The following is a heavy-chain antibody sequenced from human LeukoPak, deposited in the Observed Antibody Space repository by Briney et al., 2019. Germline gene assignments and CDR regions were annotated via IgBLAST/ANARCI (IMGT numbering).Heavy chain of an antibody. V-gene: IGHV3-23*01. CDR3: AKANWVSNADAVW. D-gene: IGHD1-1*01. J-gene: IGHJ4*02. Sequence: GGSLRLSCAASGFSFIHFAMSWVRQAPARGPEGVSSIRGGGETFCADSVKGRFTLSRVDSRNTVYLQLNNLRVEDTAIYYCAKANWVSNADAVWWGQGTQVTVSS. CDR1: GFSFIHFA. CDR2: IRGGGET.